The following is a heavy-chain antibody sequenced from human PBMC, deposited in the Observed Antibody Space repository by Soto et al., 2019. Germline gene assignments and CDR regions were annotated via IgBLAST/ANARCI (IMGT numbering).Heavy chain of an antibody. Sequence: QVQLQESGPGLVKPSGTLSLTCAVSGGSFTSNNWWTWVRQPPGQGLEWIGEIYRTGSTNYNPSLKRRVTISLATSENQCSLKVTSLTAADTTVYYCASRDPGTSVDYWGQGTLVTVSS. CDR1: GGSFTSNNW. V-gene: IGHV4-4*02. D-gene: IGHD1-7*01. J-gene: IGHJ4*02. CDR3: ASRDPGTSVDY. CDR2: IYRTGST.